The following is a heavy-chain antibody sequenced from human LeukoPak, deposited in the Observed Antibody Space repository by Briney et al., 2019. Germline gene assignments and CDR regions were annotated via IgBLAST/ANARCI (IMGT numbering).Heavy chain of an antibody. D-gene: IGHD2-21*01. Sequence: QTGGSLRLSCAASGFTFSSYAMSWVRQAPGKGLEWVSAISGSGGSTYYADSVKGRFTISRDNSKNTLYLQMNSLRAEDTAVYYCARVYPCGGDCYTFDYWGQGTLVTVSS. CDR2: ISGSGGST. V-gene: IGHV3-23*01. J-gene: IGHJ4*02. CDR1: GFTFSSYA. CDR3: ARVYPCGGDCYTFDY.